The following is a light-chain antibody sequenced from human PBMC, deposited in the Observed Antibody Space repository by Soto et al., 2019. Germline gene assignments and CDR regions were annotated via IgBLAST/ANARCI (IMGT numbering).Light chain of an antibody. CDR2: LNSDGSH. V-gene: IGLV4-69*01. J-gene: IGLJ2*01. CDR1: SGHSSNA. CDR3: QTWGTGIRA. Sequence: QSVLTQSPSASASLGASVKLTCTLSSGHSSNAIAWHQQQPQKGPRFLIKLNSDGSHTKGDGIPDRFSGSSSGAERDLTISSLQYEDEADYYCQTWGTGIRAFGGGTKLTVL.